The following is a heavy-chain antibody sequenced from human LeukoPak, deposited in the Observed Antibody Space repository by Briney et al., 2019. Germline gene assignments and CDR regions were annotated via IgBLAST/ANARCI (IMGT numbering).Heavy chain of an antibody. Sequence: GGSLRLSCAASGFTFSSYAMSWVRQAPGKGLEWVSAISGSGGSTYYADSVKGRFTISRDNSKNTLYLQMNSLRAEDTAVYYCAKDERTDFWSGCLFDYWGQGTLVTVSS. CDR1: GFTFSSYA. J-gene: IGHJ4*02. CDR3: AKDERTDFWSGCLFDY. V-gene: IGHV3-23*01. CDR2: ISGSGGST. D-gene: IGHD3-3*01.